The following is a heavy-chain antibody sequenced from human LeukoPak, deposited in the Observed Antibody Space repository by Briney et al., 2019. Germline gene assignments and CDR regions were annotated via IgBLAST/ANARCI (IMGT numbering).Heavy chain of an antibody. J-gene: IGHJ2*01. CDR3: ARSPSVGGVGATSWYFDL. Sequence: SETLSLTCAVSGASITSYYWTWIRQPPGKGLEWIGYIYSSANRDLNPSLKSRVTISVDASKRQVSLKLFSVTASDTALYYCARSPSVGGVGATSWYFDLWGRGTLVTVSS. D-gene: IGHD1-26*01. V-gene: IGHV4-4*09. CDR1: GASITSYY. CDR2: IYSSANR.